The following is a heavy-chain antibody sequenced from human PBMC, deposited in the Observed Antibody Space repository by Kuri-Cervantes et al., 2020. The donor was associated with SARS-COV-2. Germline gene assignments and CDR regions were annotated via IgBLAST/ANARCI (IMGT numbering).Heavy chain of an antibody. CDR1: GFIFSTYE. CDR3: AKDQELGGSGSYDFDY. J-gene: IGHJ4*02. D-gene: IGHD3-10*01. V-gene: IGHV3-48*01. Sequence: GGSLRLSCAASGFIFSTYEMNWVRQAPGKGLEWISYIGSIASATYYADSVKGRFTISRDNSKNTLYLQMNSLRAEDTAVYYCAKDQELGGSGSYDFDYWGQGTLVTVSS. CDR2: IGSIASAT.